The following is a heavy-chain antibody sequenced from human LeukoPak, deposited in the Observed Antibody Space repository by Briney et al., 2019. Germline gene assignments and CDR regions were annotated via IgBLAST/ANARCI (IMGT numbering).Heavy chain of an antibody. D-gene: IGHD3-10*01. CDR1: GFTFSSYA. Sequence: GGSLRLSCAASGFTFSSYAMSWVRQAPGKGLEWVSAISGSGGSTYYADSVKGRFTISRDNSKNTLYLQMNSLRAEDTAVYYCAKERGYYGSGSYPPPTDYWGQGTLVTVSS. V-gene: IGHV3-23*01. CDR3: AKERGYYGSGSYPPPTDY. J-gene: IGHJ4*02. CDR2: ISGSGGST.